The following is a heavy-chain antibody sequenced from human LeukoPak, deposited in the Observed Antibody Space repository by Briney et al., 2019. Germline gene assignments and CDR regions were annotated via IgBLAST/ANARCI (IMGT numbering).Heavy chain of an antibody. Sequence: GGSLRLSCAASGFSFSGYYMSWIRQAPGKGLEWVSYISSSGTSTNYADSVKGRFTISRDNAKNSLYLQMNSLRVEDTAVYYCAKGGLYSSSQRDWFDPSGQGTLVTVSS. CDR2: ISSSGTST. CDR3: AKGGLYSSSQRDWFDP. D-gene: IGHD6-13*01. J-gene: IGHJ5*02. CDR1: GFSFSGYY. V-gene: IGHV3-11*01.